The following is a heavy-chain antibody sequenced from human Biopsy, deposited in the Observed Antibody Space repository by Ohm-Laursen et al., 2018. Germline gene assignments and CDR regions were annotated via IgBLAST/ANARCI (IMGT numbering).Heavy chain of an antibody. J-gene: IGHJ4*02. V-gene: IGHV1-18*01. CDR1: GGTFTNYA. D-gene: IGHD3-3*01. CDR2: ISPYNGDT. CDR3: ARDRWPHVTLLGLVVFDF. Sequence: ASVKVSCNASGGTFTNYAISWVRQAPGQGLEWMRWISPYNGDTDYAQKLQGRVTMTTDTSTSTAYMDLRSLRSDDTAVYYCARDRWPHVTLLGLVVFDFWGQGTLVIVSS.